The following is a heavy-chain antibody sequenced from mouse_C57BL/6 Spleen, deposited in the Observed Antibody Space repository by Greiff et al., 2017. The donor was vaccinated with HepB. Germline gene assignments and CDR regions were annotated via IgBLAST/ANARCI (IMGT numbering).Heavy chain of an antibody. D-gene: IGHD2-12*01. J-gene: IGHJ4*01. CDR2: IDPSDSET. V-gene: IGHV1-52*01. Sequence: VQLQQPGAELVRPGSSVKLSCKASGYTFTSYWMHWVKQRPIQGLEWIGNIDPSDSETHYNQKFKDKATLTVDKSSSTAYMQLSSLTSEDSAVYYCARSAYYNYAMDYWGQGTSVTVSS. CDR3: ARSAYYNYAMDY. CDR1: GYTFTSYW.